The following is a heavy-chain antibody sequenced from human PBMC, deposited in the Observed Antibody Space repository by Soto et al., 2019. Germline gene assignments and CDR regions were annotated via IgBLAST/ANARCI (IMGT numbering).Heavy chain of an antibody. Sequence: SVKLSCKASGYTFTSYDINWVRQATGQGLEWMGWMNPNSGNTGCAQKFQGRVTMTRNTSISTAYMELSSLRSEDTAVYYCARDRVDIVATDTFDYWGQGTLVTVS. D-gene: IGHD5-12*01. V-gene: IGHV1-8*01. CDR3: ARDRVDIVATDTFDY. CDR1: GYTFTSYD. J-gene: IGHJ4*02. CDR2: MNPNSGNT.